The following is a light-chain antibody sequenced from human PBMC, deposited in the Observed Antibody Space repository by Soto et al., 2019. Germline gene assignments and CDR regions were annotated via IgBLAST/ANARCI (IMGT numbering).Light chain of an antibody. V-gene: IGKV1-33*01. CDR1: QDISNY. CDR3: QQYDNPPWT. CDR2: DAS. J-gene: IGKJ1*01. Sequence: DIQMTQSPSSLSASVGDRVTITCQASQDISNYLNWYQQKVGKAPKLLIYDASNLETGVPSRFSGSGSGTDFTFTISSLQPEDIATYYCQQYDNPPWTFGQGTKVEIK.